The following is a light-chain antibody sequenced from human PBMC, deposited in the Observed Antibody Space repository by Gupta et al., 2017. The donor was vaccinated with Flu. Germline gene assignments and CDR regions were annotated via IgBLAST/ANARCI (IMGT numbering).Light chain of an antibody. V-gene: IGKV3-20*01. CDR3: HQYGSSPLT. CDR1: QSISSNY. J-gene: IGKJ4*01. Sequence: EIVLTQSPGTLSLSPGERATLSCRASQSISSNYLAWYQQKPGQAPRLLIYGASSRATGIPDRFSGSGSGTDFTLTISRLEPEDFVVYYCHQYGSSPLTFGGGTKVEIK. CDR2: GAS.